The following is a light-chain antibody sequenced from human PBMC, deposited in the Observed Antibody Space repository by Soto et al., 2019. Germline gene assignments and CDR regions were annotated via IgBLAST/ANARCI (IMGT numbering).Light chain of an antibody. CDR3: AAWDDTLNGYV. Sequence: QSVLTQPPSASGTPGQRVTISSSGTRSNIGSNAVNWYQQLPGTAPKLLIYGNDQRHSGVPDRFSGSKSGTSASLAISGLQSEDEADYYCAAWDDTLNGYVFGTGTKLTVL. CDR1: RSNIGSNA. CDR2: GND. J-gene: IGLJ1*01. V-gene: IGLV1-44*01.